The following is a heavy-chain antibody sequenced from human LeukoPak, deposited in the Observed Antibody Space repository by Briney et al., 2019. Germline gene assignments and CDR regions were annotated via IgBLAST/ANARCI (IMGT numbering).Heavy chain of an antibody. CDR1: GFTFSSYS. CDR3: ARSWYDPAEYYYYGMDV. CDR2: ISSSSSYI. J-gene: IGHJ6*02. D-gene: IGHD1-1*01. V-gene: IGHV3-21*01. Sequence: GGSLRLSCAAPGFTFSSYSMNWVRQAPGKGLEWVSSISSSSSYIYYADSVKGRFTISRDNAKNSLYLQMNSLRAEDTAVYYCARSWYDPAEYYYYGMDVWGQGTTVTVSS.